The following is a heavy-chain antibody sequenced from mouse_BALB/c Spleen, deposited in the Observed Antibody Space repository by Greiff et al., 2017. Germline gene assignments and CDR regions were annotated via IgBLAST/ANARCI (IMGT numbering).Heavy chain of an antibody. CDR3: AREYYRYHYYAMDY. Sequence: EVKVVDSGGGLVKPGGSLKLSCAASGFTFSSYAMSWVRQSPEKRLEWVAEISSGGSYTYYPDTVTGRFTISRDNAKNTLYLEMSSLRSEDTAMYYCAREYYRYHYYAMDYWGQGTSVTVSS. D-gene: IGHD2-14*01. V-gene: IGHV5-9-4*01. J-gene: IGHJ4*01. CDR2: ISSGGSYT. CDR1: GFTFSSYA.